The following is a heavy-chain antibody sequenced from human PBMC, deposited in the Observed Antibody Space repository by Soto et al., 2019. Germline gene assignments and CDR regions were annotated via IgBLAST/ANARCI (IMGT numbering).Heavy chain of an antibody. Sequence: GGSLRLSCVASGFTFSTYSMNWVRQVPGKGLEWVSTIGTRSDIYYAESVKGRFTISRDNAKNSLSLQMNSLRVEDTAVYYCAREETAWPLAYGLDVWGQGTAVTVSS. J-gene: IGHJ6*02. CDR2: IGTRSDI. V-gene: IGHV3-21*01. CDR3: AREETAWPLAYGLDV. CDR1: GFTFSTYS. D-gene: IGHD2-21*02.